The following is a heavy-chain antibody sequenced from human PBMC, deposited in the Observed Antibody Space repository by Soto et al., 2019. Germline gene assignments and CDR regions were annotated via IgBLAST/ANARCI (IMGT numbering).Heavy chain of an antibody. CDR3: AKGLAQWLVDSLNY. CDR2: ISGSGGST. V-gene: IGHV3-23*01. CDR1: GFTFSSYA. D-gene: IGHD6-19*01. J-gene: IGHJ4*02. Sequence: GGSLRLSCAASGFTFSSYAMSWVRQAPGKGLEWVSAISGSGGSTYYADSVKGRFTISRDNSKNTLYLQMKSLRAEDTAVYCCAKGLAQWLVDSLNYCGQRTLVTVSS.